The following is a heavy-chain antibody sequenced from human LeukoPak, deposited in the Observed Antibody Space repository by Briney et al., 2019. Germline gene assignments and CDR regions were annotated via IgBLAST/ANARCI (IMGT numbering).Heavy chain of an antibody. Sequence: GGSLRLSCAASGFSFSASAMHWGRQAPGKGLEWVSFITSTGSAIDYADSVKGRFAISRDNANNTLFLQMNSLRVEDTAVYYCARLIIYDGRDYWGQGTLVTVSS. D-gene: IGHD3-3*01. V-gene: IGHV3-48*01. CDR2: ITSTGSAI. J-gene: IGHJ4*02. CDR1: GFSFSASA. CDR3: ARLIIYDGRDY.